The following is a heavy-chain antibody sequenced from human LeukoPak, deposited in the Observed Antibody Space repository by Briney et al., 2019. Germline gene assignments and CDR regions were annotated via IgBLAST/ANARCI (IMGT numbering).Heavy chain of an antibody. CDR1: GFTFSSYA. CDR3: AREESSSSGYYFDY. D-gene: IGHD6-6*01. Sequence: GGSLGLSCAASGFTFSSYAMSWVRQAPGKGLEWVSAISGSGGSTYYADSVKGRFTISRDNAKNSLYLQMNSLRAEDTAVYYCAREESSSSGYYFDYWGQGALVTVSS. V-gene: IGHV3-23*01. J-gene: IGHJ4*02. CDR2: ISGSGGST.